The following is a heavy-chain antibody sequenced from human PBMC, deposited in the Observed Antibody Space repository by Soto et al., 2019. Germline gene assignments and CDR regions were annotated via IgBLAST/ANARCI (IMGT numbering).Heavy chain of an antibody. D-gene: IGHD6-13*01. J-gene: IGHJ4*02. Sequence: PSETLSLTCTVSGGSMISYYWSWFRQPPGKGLEWIGFIYYGGSTKYNPSLNSRVTISVDTSKNQFSLKLSSVTAADTAVYYCARRQSSSWYGLWGQGTLVTVSS. V-gene: IGHV4-59*08. CDR1: GGSMISYY. CDR2: IYYGGST. CDR3: ARRQSSSWYGL.